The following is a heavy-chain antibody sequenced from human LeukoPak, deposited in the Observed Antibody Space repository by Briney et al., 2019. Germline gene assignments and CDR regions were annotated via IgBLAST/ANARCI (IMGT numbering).Heavy chain of an antibody. CDR2: IYTSGST. D-gene: IGHD3-16*02. V-gene: IGHV4-61*02. Sequence: SETLSLTCTVSGGSISSGSYYWSWIRQPAGKGLEWIGRIYTSGSTNYNPSLKSRVTISVDTSKNQFSLKLSSVTAADTAVYYCARQGYHDAFDIWGQGTMVTVSS. CDR1: GGSISSGSYY. CDR3: ARQGYHDAFDI. J-gene: IGHJ3*02.